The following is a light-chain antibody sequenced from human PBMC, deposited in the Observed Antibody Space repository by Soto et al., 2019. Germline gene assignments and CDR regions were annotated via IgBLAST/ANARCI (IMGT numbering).Light chain of an antibody. CDR3: QVWDDNSDHHV. CDR2: DDS. Sequence: SYELTQTSSVSVAPGQTARISCGGNNIGGESVHWYQQKPGQAPVVVVYDDSDRPSGIPERFSGSNSGNTATLTISRVEAGDEADYHCQVWDDNSDHHVFGTGTKVTVL. CDR1: NIGGES. V-gene: IGLV3-21*02. J-gene: IGLJ1*01.